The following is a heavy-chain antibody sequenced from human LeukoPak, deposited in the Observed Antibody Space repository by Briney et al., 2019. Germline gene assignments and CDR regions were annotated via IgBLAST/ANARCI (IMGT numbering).Heavy chain of an antibody. D-gene: IGHD3-9*01. CDR1: GGTFSSYA. V-gene: IGHV1-69*06. CDR2: IIPIFGTA. Sequence: AASVKVSCKASGGTFSSYAISWVRQAPGQGLEWMGGIIPIFGTANYAQKFQGRFTITADKSTSTAYMELSSLRSEDTAVYYCARSPPDILTGYYISWFDPWGQGTLVTVSS. J-gene: IGHJ5*02. CDR3: ARSPPDILTGYYISWFDP.